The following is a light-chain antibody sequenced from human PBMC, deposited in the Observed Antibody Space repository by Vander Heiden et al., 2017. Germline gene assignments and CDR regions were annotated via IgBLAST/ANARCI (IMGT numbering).Light chain of an antibody. Sequence: DIQMTQSPSSLPASVGDRVTITCRASQSISSYLNWYQQKPGKAPKLLIYAASSLQSGVPSRFGGSGSGTDFTLTISSLQPEDFATYYCQQSYSTPRTFGQGTKVEIK. V-gene: IGKV1-39*01. CDR3: QQSYSTPRT. J-gene: IGKJ1*01. CDR2: AAS. CDR1: QSISSY.